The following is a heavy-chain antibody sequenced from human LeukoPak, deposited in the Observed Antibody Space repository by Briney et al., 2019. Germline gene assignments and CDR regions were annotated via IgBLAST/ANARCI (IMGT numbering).Heavy chain of an antibody. Sequence: SETLSLTCTVSGGSISSSSYYWGWIRQPPGKGLEWIGSIYYSGSTYYNPSLKSRVTISVDTSKNQFSLKPSSVTAADTAVYYCARDALDYGDYRDPFDYWGQGTLVTVSS. V-gene: IGHV4-39*07. J-gene: IGHJ4*02. CDR2: IYYSGST. CDR1: GGSISSSSYY. D-gene: IGHD4-17*01. CDR3: ARDALDYGDYRDPFDY.